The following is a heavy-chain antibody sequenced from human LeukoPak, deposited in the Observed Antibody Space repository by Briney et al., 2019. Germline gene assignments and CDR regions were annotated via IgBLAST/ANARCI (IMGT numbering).Heavy chain of an antibody. CDR3: ARDGLLVDTAMAPGFDY. J-gene: IGHJ4*02. V-gene: IGHV6-1*01. D-gene: IGHD5-18*01. CDR1: GDSVSSNSAA. Sequence: SQTLSLTCAISGDSVSSNSAAWNWIRQSPSRGLEWLGRTYYRSKWYNDYAVSVKSRITINPDTSKNQFSLQLNSVTPEDTAAYYCARDGLLVDTAMAPGFDYWGQGTLVTVSS. CDR2: TYYRSKWYN.